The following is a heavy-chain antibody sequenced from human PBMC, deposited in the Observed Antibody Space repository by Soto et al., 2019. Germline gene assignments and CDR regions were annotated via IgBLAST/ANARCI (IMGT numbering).Heavy chain of an antibody. CDR3: ARDRKDGYNYYFDY. D-gene: IGHD5-12*01. V-gene: IGHV4-30-4*01. CDR2: IYYSGST. Sequence: SETLSLTCTVSGGSISSGDYYWSWIRQPPGKGLEWIGYIYYSGSTYYNPSLKSRVTISVDTSKNQFSLKLSSVTAADTAVYYCARDRKDGYNYYFDYWGQGTLVTVS. J-gene: IGHJ4*02. CDR1: GGSISSGDYY.